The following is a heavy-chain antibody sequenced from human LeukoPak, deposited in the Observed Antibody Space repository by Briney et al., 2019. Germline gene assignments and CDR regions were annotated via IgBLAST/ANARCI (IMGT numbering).Heavy chain of an antibody. V-gene: IGHV3-48*03. Sequence: PEGSLRLSCAASGFTFSGYEMKWVRQAPGKGLEWVSYISSSGSIIYYADSVKGRFTISRDNTKNSLYLQMNSLTAEDTAVYYCARDGAVAGIENDYWGQGTLVTVSS. CDR1: GFTFSGYE. J-gene: IGHJ4*02. CDR2: ISSSGSII. D-gene: IGHD6-19*01. CDR3: ARDGAVAGIENDY.